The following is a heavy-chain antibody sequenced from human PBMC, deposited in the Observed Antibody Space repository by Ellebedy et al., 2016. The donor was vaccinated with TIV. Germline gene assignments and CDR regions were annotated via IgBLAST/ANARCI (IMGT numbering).Heavy chain of an antibody. CDR1: GLTFTNAW. CDR2: IKSNTDGGA. D-gene: IGHD3-10*01. J-gene: IGHJ6*02. Sequence: PGGSLRLSCAASGLTFTNAWMNWVRLAPGKGLEWVGRIKSNTDGGADYAAPVKGRFTISRDDSKKTLYLQMNSLETEDTAVYYCSTGEYYYGSGSYHKRAYGMDVWGQGTTVTVSS. V-gene: IGHV3-15*01. CDR3: STGEYYYGSGSYHKRAYGMDV.